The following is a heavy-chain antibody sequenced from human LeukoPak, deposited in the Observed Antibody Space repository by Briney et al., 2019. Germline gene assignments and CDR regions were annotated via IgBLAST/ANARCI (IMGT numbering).Heavy chain of an antibody. CDR1: GAFITNSHW. J-gene: IGHJ4*02. D-gene: IGHD2-21*02. CDR2: IYYSGTT. Sequence: PSETLSLTCAVSGAFITNSHWWSWARPPPGKGLEWIAAIYYSGTTYYNAPLKSRVTISVDTSKNQFSLKLSSVTAADTAVYYCARYVVVTAKYYFDYWGQGTLVTVSS. V-gene: IGHV4-4*02. CDR3: ARYVVVTAKYYFDY.